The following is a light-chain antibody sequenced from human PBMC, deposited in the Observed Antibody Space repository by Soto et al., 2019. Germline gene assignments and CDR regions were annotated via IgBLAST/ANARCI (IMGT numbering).Light chain of an antibody. CDR1: ISDVGSYDF. CDR2: EGS. V-gene: IGLV2-23*01. CDR3: CSYAGSSTAWV. J-gene: IGLJ3*02. Sequence: QSALTQPASVSGSPGQSITISCTGTISDVGSYDFVSWYQQHPGKAPKLMICEGSKRPSGVSSRFSGSKSGNTASLTISGLQDEDDADYYSCSYAGSSTAWVFGGGTKVTVL.